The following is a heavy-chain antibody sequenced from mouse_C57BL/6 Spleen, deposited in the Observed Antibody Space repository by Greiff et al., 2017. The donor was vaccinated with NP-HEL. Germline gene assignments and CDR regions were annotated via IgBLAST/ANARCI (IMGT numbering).Heavy chain of an antibody. CDR2: ISSGGSYT. D-gene: IGHD2-4*01. Sequence: EVQLQQSGGDLVKPGGSLKLSCAASGFTFSSYGMSWVRQTPDKRLEWVATISSGGSYTHYPDSVKGRFTISRDNAKNTLYLQMSSLKSEDTAMYYCARPYDYWFAYWGQGTLVTVSA. CDR1: GFTFSSYG. J-gene: IGHJ3*01. V-gene: IGHV5-6*01. CDR3: ARPYDYWFAY.